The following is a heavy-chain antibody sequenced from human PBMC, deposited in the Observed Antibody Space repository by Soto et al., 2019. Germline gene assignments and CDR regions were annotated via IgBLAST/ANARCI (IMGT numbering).Heavy chain of an antibody. Sequence: SETLSLTCTVSGGSISSYYWSWIRQPPGKGLEWIGYIYYSGSTNYNPSLKSRVTISVDTSKNQFSLKLSSVTAADTAVYYCARHSRVAASREYYFDYWGQGTLVTVSS. J-gene: IGHJ4*02. V-gene: IGHV4-59*08. CDR3: ARHSRVAASREYYFDY. CDR1: GGSISSYY. D-gene: IGHD6-19*01. CDR2: IYYSGST.